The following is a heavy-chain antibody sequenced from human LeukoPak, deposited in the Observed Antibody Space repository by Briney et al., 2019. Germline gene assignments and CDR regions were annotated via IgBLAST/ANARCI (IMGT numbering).Heavy chain of an antibody. CDR1: GFTFSTSA. CDR2: ISGGGGA. V-gene: IGHV3-23*01. J-gene: IGHJ4*02. D-gene: IGHD6-19*01. CDR3: AKSFAGAVAGSRGLDY. Sequence: GGSLRLSCAASGFTFSTSAMTWVRQAPGKGLEWVSAISGGGGAYYADSVKGRITISRDNSKNTLYLQMNSLRAEDTAIYYCAKSFAGAVAGSRGLDYWGQGTLVTVSS.